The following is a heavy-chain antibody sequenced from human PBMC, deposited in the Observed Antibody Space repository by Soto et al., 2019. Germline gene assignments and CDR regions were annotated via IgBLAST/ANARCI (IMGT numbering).Heavy chain of an antibody. D-gene: IGHD2-15*01. Sequence: RGESLKISCKGSGYSFTNYWIGWVRQMPGKALEWMGIIYPGDSDNRYSPSLQGQVTMSADKSISTAYLQWSSLKASDNAMYYCARVEYCSGDSCYNFDCWGQGTLVTVSS. CDR1: GYSFTNYW. CDR3: ARVEYCSGDSCYNFDC. J-gene: IGHJ4*02. V-gene: IGHV5-51*01. CDR2: IYPGDSDN.